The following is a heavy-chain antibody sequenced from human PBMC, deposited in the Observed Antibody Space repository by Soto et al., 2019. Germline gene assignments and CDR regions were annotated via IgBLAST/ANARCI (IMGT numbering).Heavy chain of an antibody. CDR1: GGSISSYY. Sequence: SETLSLTCTVSGGSISSYYWSWIRQPPGKGLEWIGYIYYSGSTNYNPSLKSRVTISVDTSKNQFSLKLSSVTAADTAVYYCARRHCSGGSCTFHYWGQGTLVTVSS. J-gene: IGHJ4*02. D-gene: IGHD2-15*01. V-gene: IGHV4-59*08. CDR2: IYYSGST. CDR3: ARRHCSGGSCTFHY.